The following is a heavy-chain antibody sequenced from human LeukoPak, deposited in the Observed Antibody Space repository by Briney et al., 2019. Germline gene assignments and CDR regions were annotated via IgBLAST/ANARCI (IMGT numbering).Heavy chain of an antibody. Sequence: GGSLRLSCAASGFTFSSYEMNWVRQAPGKGLEWVSYISGSGSTIYYADSVKGRFTISRDNAKNSLYLQMNSLRAEDTAVYYCARSREYSGSYGFDYWGQGTLVTVSS. V-gene: IGHV3-48*03. CDR1: GFTFSSYE. CDR3: ARSREYSGSYGFDY. D-gene: IGHD1-26*01. CDR2: ISGSGSTI. J-gene: IGHJ4*02.